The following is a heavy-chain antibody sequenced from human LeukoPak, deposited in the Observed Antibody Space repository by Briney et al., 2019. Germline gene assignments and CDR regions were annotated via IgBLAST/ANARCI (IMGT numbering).Heavy chain of an antibody. CDR3: AKVRFLEWFIALHYFDY. Sequence: GGSLRLSCAASGFTFSSYAMSWVRQAPGKGLEWVSAISGSGGSTYYADSVKGRFTISRDNSKNTLYLQMNSLRAEDTAVYYCAKVRFLEWFIALHYFDYWGQGTLVTVSS. D-gene: IGHD3-3*01. CDR2: ISGSGGST. CDR1: GFTFSSYA. V-gene: IGHV3-23*01. J-gene: IGHJ4*02.